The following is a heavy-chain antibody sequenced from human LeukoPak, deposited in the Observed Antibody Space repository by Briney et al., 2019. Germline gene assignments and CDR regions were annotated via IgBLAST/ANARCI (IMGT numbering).Heavy chain of an antibody. V-gene: IGHV3-23*01. J-gene: IGHJ3*02. CDR1: GFMFSNHG. CDR2: ISGSGGNT. D-gene: IGHD5-24*01. CDR3: AKDKGGYNSRGADAFDI. Sequence: GGSLRLSCAASGFMFSNHGMNWVRQAPGKGLEWLSTISGSGGNTYYADSVKGRFTISRDNSKNTLYLQMNSLRAEDTAVYYCAKDKGGYNSRGADAFDIWGQGTMVTVSS.